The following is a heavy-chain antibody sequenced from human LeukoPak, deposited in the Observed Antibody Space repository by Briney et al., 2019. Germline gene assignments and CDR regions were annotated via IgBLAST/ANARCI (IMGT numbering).Heavy chain of an antibody. Sequence: ASVKVSCKASGYTFTSYDINWVRQATGQGLEWMGWMNPNSGNTGYAQKFQGRVTMTRNTSISTAYMELSSLRSEDTAVYYCARKRYCSGGSCYYLHFDYWGQGTLVTVSS. J-gene: IGHJ4*02. D-gene: IGHD2-15*01. V-gene: IGHV1-8*01. CDR2: MNPNSGNT. CDR1: GYTFTSYD. CDR3: ARKRYCSGGSCYYLHFDY.